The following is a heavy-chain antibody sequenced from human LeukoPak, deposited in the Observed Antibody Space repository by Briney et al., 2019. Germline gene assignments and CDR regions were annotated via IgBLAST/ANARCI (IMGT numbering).Heavy chain of an antibody. CDR2: ISWNSGTI. D-gene: IGHD5-18*01. CDR1: GFTLDDYA. Sequence: GRSLRLSCAASGFTLDDYAMHWVRQAPGKGLEWVSGISWNSGTIGYADSVKGRFTISRDNAKNSLYLQMNSLRAEDTALYYCAKGLSDGYSYGYDYWGQGTLVTVSS. V-gene: IGHV3-9*01. CDR3: AKGLSDGYSYGYDY. J-gene: IGHJ4*02.